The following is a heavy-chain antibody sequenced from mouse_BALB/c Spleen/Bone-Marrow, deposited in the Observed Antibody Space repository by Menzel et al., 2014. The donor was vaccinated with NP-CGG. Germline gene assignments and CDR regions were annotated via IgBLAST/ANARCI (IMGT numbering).Heavy chain of an antibody. D-gene: IGHD2-14*01. CDR3: ARHNYRYDDYAMDY. J-gene: IGHJ4*01. V-gene: IGHV5-2*01. CDR1: EYEFPSHD. Sequence: EVKVVESGGGLVQPGESLKLSCESNEYEFPSHDMSWVRKTPEKRLELVAAINSDGGSTYYPDTMERRFIISRDNTKXTLYLQMSSLRSEDTALYYCARHNYRYDDYAMDYWGQGTSVTVSS. CDR2: INSDGGST.